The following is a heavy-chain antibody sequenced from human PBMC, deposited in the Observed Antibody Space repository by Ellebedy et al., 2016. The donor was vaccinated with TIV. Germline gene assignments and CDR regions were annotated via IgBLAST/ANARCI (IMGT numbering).Heavy chain of an antibody. CDR2: IDTSSSTI. V-gene: IGHV3-48*02. D-gene: IGHD3-3*01. CDR3: ARGRGTMFGVVTHYWYFDL. CDR1: GFTFSSYS. J-gene: IGHJ2*01. Sequence: GESLKISCAASGFTFSSYSMNWVRQAPGMGLEWVSYIDTSSSTIYYADSVKGRFTISRDNAKNSLYLQMNSLRDEDTAVYYCARGRGTMFGVVTHYWYFDLWGRGTLVTVSS.